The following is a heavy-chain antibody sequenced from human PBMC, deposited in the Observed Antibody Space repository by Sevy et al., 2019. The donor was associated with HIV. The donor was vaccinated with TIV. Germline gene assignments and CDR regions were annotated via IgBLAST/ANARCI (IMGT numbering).Heavy chain of an antibody. CDR3: ARRRRITMVRGVAANQYYYHYYMDV. V-gene: IGHV3-20*04. CDR1: GFTFDDYG. CDR2: INWNGGST. J-gene: IGHJ6*03. Sequence: GGSLRLSCAASGFTFDDYGMSWVRQAPGKGLEWVSGINWNGGSTGYADSVKGRFTISRDNAKNSLYLQMNSLRAEDTALYYCARRRRITMVRGVAANQYYYHYYMDVWGKGTTVTVSS. D-gene: IGHD3-10*01.